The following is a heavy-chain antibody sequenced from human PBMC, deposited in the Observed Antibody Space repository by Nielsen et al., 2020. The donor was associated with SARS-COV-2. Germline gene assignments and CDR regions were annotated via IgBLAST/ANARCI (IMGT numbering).Heavy chain of an antibody. CDR3: ARTGSYDSSGYYFDY. CDR2: IIPIFGTA. CDR1: GGTFSSYA. V-gene: IGHV1-69*13. Sequence: SVKVSCKASGGTFSSYAISWVRQAPGQGLEWIGGIIPIFGTANYAQKFQGRVTITADESTSTAYMELSSLRSEDTAVYYCARTGSYDSSGYYFDYWGQGTLVTVSS. J-gene: IGHJ4*02. D-gene: IGHD3-22*01.